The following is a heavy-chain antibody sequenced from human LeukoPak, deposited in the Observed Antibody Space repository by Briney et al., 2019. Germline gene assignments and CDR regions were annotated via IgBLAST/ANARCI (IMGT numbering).Heavy chain of an antibody. CDR1: GFTFSSYA. Sequence: TGGSLRLSCAASGFTFSSYAMSWVRQAPGKGLEWVSAISGGGRSTFYADSVKGRFTISRDNAKNSLYLQMNSLRAEDTAVYYCARDVAGIDYWGQGTLVTVSS. D-gene: IGHD6-19*01. CDR3: ARDVAGIDY. CDR2: ISGGGRST. V-gene: IGHV3-23*01. J-gene: IGHJ4*02.